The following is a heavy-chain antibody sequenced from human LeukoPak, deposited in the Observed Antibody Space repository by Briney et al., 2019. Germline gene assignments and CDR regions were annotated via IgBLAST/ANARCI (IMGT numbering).Heavy chain of an antibody. V-gene: IGHV3-53*01. J-gene: IGHJ4*02. CDR3: ATMVRGATNDGY. CDR2: IYSNGNT. Sequence: GGSLRLSCAASGFTVSSNYMSWVRQAPGKGLEWVSVIYSNGNTYYVDSVKGRFTVSRDNSKNTLYLQMNSLRAEDTAVYYCATMVRGATNDGYWGQGTLVTVS. D-gene: IGHD3-10*01. CDR1: GFTVSSNY.